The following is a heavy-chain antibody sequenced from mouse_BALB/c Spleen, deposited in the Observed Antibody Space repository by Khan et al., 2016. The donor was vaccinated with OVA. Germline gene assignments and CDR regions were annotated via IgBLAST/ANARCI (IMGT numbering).Heavy chain of an antibody. CDR2: ISYSGST. CDR3: ARWNYRYDGYFDY. D-gene: IGHD2-14*01. CDR1: GDSITSGY. Sequence: EVKLLESGPSLVKPSQTLSLTCSVTGDSITSGYWNWIRKFPGNKLEYMGYISYSGSTYYNPSLKSRISITRDTSKNQYYLQLNSVTSEETATYYCARWNYRYDGYFDYWGQGTTLTVSS. J-gene: IGHJ2*01. V-gene: IGHV3-8*02.